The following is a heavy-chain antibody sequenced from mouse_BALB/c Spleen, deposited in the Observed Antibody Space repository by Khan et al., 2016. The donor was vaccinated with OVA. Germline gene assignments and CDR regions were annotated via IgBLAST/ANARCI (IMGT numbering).Heavy chain of an antibody. CDR2: IWGGGGT. D-gene: IGHD2-14*01. CDR1: GFSLSRYN. Sequence: QVQLKESGPGLVAPSQSLSITCTVSGFSLSRYNIHWVRQPPGKGLEWLGMIWGGGGTDYYSTLKSRLSISKDNSNSQVFLKMNSLETDDTAMYYCARAYYRYDGYYAMDYWGQGTSVTVSS. J-gene: IGHJ4*01. V-gene: IGHV2-6-4*01. CDR3: ARAYYRYDGYYAMDY.